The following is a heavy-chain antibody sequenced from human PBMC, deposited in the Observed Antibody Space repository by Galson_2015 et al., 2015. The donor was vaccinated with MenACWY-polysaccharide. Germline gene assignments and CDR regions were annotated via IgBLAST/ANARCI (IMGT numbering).Heavy chain of an antibody. CDR2: IYYTGTT. CDR1: GGSISSYR. CDR3: AGLMAGSPFGWFDP. V-gene: IGHV4-59*01. Sequence: LSLTCTVSGGSISSYRWTWIRQPPGKGLEWIGYIYYTGTTKYNPSLTSRVTISVDTSKKYFSLKLSSVTAAGTAVYYCAGLMAGSPFGWFDPWGQGTRVTVSS. J-gene: IGHJ5*02. D-gene: IGHD6-19*01.